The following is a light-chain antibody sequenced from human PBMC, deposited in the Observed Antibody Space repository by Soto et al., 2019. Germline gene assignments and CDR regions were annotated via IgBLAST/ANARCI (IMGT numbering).Light chain of an antibody. Sequence: QSALTQPPSVSGAPGRRVTISCTGKSSKNGSTYDVQWYQQLPGTAPKLLIHGNTDRPSGVPDRFSGSKSGTSASLAITGLQADDEADYYCQSYDDSLSVHYVFGTGTKVTV. CDR1: SSKNGSTYD. CDR2: GNT. V-gene: IGLV1-40*01. J-gene: IGLJ1*01. CDR3: QSYDDSLSVHYV.